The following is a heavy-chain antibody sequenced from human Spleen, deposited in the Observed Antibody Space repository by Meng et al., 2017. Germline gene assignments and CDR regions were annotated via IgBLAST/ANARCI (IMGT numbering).Heavy chain of an antibody. Sequence: GESLKISCAASDFSFSGSDVHWVRQASGKGLEWVGRIGGKDKNYATAYAASLKGRFNIPRDDSGNTAFLQMNSLKTEDTALYYCTIYRSGHVWGQGTMVTVSS. CDR2: IGGKDKNYAT. D-gene: IGHD6-19*01. CDR1: DFSFSGSD. CDR3: TIYRSGHV. V-gene: IGHV3-73*01. J-gene: IGHJ3*01.